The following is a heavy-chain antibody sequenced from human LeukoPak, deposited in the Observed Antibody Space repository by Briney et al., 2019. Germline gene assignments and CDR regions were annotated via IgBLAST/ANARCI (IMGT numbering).Heavy chain of an antibody. Sequence: PGGSLRLSCAASGFTFSRHAMNWVRQAPGKGLEWVSSMTNSGNYRYHSDSVKGRFTISRDNAKNSLYLQMNRLRVEDTAVYYCASKNIVATSGALFDYWGRGTLVTVSS. D-gene: IGHD5-12*01. V-gene: IGHV3-21*01. CDR2: MTNSGNYR. CDR3: ASKNIVATSGALFDY. J-gene: IGHJ4*02. CDR1: GFTFSRHA.